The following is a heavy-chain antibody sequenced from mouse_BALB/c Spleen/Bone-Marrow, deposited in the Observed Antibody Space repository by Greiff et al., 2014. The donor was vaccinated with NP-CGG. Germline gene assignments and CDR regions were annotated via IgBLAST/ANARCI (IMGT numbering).Heavy chain of an antibody. Sequence: QVQLQQSGAELVRPGSSVKISCKASGYAFSAYWMNWVKQRPGQGLEWIGQIYPGDGDTNYNGKFKGKATLTADKSSGTAYMQLSSLTSEDSAVYFCTRSTATFDYWGQGTTLTVSS. J-gene: IGHJ2*01. CDR2: IYPGDGDT. CDR1: GYAFSAYW. V-gene: IGHV1-80*01. CDR3: TRSTATFDY. D-gene: IGHD1-2*01.